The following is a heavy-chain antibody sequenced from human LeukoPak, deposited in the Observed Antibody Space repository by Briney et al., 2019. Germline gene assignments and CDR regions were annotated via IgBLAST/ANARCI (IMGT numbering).Heavy chain of an antibody. D-gene: IGHD3-3*01. J-gene: IGHJ5*02. CDR3: ARVRVLRYYDFSTWFDP. CDR1: GGSSSGYY. Sequence: SETLSLTCAVYGGSSSGYYWSSIRQRPGKGLERVGEINHSESTNYNPSLKSRVTISVDTSKNQFSLKLSSVTAADTAVYYCARVRVLRYYDFSTWFDPWGQGTLVTVSS. V-gene: IGHV4-34*01. CDR2: INHSEST.